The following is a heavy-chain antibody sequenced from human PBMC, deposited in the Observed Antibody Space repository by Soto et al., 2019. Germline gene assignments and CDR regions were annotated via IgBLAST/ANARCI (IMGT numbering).Heavy chain of an antibody. CDR2: INSDGSGA. V-gene: IGHV3-74*01. J-gene: IGHJ6*02. CDR1: GFTFSSYW. Sequence: EVQLVESGGGLIPPGGSLRLSCAASGFTFSSYWMHWVRQAPGKGLVWISRINSDGSGAYYADPVMGRFTISRDNAQNTLYLHMNSLRAEDTALYYCARGLKNHYGLDVWGQGPTVTVSS. CDR3: ARGLKNHYGLDV.